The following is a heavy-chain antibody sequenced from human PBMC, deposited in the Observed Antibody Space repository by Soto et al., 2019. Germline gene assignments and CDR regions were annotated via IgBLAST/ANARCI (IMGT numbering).Heavy chain of an antibody. CDR2: INPNSGGT. V-gene: IGHV1-2*04. CDR3: ARATGSGSYYKGPFDY. CDR1: GYTFTGYY. Sequence: ASVKVSCKASGYTFTGYYMHWVRQAPGQGLEWMGWINPNSGGTNYAQKFQGWVTMTRDTSISTAYMELSRLRSDDTAVYYCARATGSGSYYKGPFDYWGQGTLVTVSS. D-gene: IGHD3-10*01. J-gene: IGHJ4*02.